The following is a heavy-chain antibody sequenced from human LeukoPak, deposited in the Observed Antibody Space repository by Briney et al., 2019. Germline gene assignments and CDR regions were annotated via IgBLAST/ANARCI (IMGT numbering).Heavy chain of an antibody. D-gene: IGHD1-26*01. CDR1: GFTFDDYA. CDR3: AKDSLYSGSLGAAFDI. Sequence: GGSLRLSCAASGFTFDDYAMHWVRQAPGKGLEWVSGISWNSGSIGYADSVKGRFTISRDNAKNSLYLQVNSLRAEDMALYYCAKDSLYSGSLGAAFDIWGQGTMVTVSS. CDR2: ISWNSGSI. V-gene: IGHV3-9*03. J-gene: IGHJ3*02.